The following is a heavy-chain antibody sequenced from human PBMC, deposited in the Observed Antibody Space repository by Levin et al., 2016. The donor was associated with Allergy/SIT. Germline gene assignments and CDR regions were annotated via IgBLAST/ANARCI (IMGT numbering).Heavy chain of an antibody. Sequence: WIRQPPGKGLEWVAVIWYDGTTKFYTDSLKGRFTISRDNSKNTLYLQMDRLTADDTAVYYCARDGAHCSGIGCRLHYYYYMDVWGKGTTVTVSS. CDR2: IWYDGTTK. V-gene: IGHV3-33*01. D-gene: IGHD2-2*01. J-gene: IGHJ6*03. CDR3: ARDGAHCSGIGCRLHYYYYMDV.